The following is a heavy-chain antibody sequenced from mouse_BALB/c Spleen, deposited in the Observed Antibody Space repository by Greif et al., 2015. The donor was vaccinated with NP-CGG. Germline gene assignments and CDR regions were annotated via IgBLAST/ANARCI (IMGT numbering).Heavy chain of an antibody. D-gene: IGHD1-1*01. CDR3: ARGYYYGSSWFAY. CDR1: GFNIKDTY. Sequence: VQLQQPGAELVKPGASVKLSCTASGFNIKDTYMHWVKQRPEQGLEWIGRIDPANGHTKYDPKFQGKATITAGTSSNTAYLQLSSLTSEDTAVYYCARGYYYGSSWFAYWGQGTLVTVSA. V-gene: IGHV14-3*02. J-gene: IGHJ3*01. CDR2: IDPANGHT.